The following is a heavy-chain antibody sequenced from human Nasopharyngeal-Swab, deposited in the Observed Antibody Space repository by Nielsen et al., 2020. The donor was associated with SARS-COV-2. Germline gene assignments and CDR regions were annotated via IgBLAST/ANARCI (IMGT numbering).Heavy chain of an antibody. V-gene: IGHV3-64D*06. D-gene: IGHD3-10*01. CDR3: VKSRSGGASDAFDM. J-gene: IGHJ3*02. CDR1: GFTFSSYA. CDR2: ISSNGGST. Sequence: GESLKISCSASGFTFSSYAMHWVRQAPGKGLEYVSGISSNGGSTYYADSVKGRFTISRDNSKNTLYLQMSSLRAEDTAVYYCVKSRSGGASDAFDMWGQGTMVTVSS.